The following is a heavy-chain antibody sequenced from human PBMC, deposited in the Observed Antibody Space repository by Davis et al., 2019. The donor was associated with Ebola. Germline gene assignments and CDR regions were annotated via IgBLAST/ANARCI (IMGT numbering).Heavy chain of an antibody. Sequence: GESLKISCAASGFTFSSYSMNWVRQAPGKALEWVSSISSDSDYTYYADSAKGRFTISRDNAKNSLLLQMNSLRAEDTAVYYCARDRPLDFFFGDYYGMDVWGQGTTVTVSS. CDR1: GFTFSSYS. CDR2: ISSDSDYT. V-gene: IGHV3-21*01. CDR3: ARDRPLDFFFGDYYGMDV. J-gene: IGHJ6*02. D-gene: IGHD3-16*01.